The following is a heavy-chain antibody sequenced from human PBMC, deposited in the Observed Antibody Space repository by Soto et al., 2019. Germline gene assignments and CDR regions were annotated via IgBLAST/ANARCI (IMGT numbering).Heavy chain of an antibody. J-gene: IGHJ3*02. CDR2: INPDTGDT. CDR3: ARDQAAALDAFDI. V-gene: IGHV1-2*02. Sequence: GASVKVSCKTSGYTFTAYYIHWVRQAPGQGLEWMGWINPDTGDTRSVRKFQGRVTMTRDTSITTVYMVLSRLTTDDTAVYYCARDQAAALDAFDIWGQGTMVTVSS. D-gene: IGHD6-13*01. CDR1: GYTFTAYY.